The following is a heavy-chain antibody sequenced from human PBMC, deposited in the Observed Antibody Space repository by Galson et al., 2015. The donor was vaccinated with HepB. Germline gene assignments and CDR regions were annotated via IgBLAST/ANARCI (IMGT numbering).Heavy chain of an antibody. CDR1: GYGFTKYY. CDR2: IYPGDSDT. J-gene: IGHJ2*01. Sequence: QSGAEVKKPGESLKISCKGSGYGFTKYYIGWVRQMPGKGLEWMGIIYPGDSDTKYSPSFQGQVTISADKSITTAYLQWSSLKASDTAIYYCARQAGASDWYFDFWGRGTLVTVSS. V-gene: IGHV5-51*01. D-gene: IGHD6-19*01. CDR3: ARQAGASDWYFDF.